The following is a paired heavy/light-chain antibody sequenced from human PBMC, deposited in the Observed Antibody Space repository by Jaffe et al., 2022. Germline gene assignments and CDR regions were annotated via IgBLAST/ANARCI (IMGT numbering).Light chain of an antibody. CDR3: QQDYDLPKT. V-gene: IGKV3D-7*01. CDR1: QSFSSNF. Sequence: EIVMTQSPATLSLSPGERATLSCRASQSFSSNFLSWYQQKPGQAPRLLIYATSTRATGTPARFSGSGSGTDFTLTISRLQPEDFAVYYCQQDYDLPKTFGQGTKVEIK. CDR2: ATS. J-gene: IGKJ1*01.
Heavy chain of an antibody. CDR2: ISPGGVT. J-gene: IGHJ3*02. Sequence: QVRLQQWGAGLLKPSETLSLSCAVYGAPLSGNYWSWIRQTPGKGLEWIGEISPGGVTKCTPSLKSRVTISRDTSKNQFSLKVTSVTAADTAVYYCARDFDYVDNWGAFDIWGQGAMVVVSS. V-gene: IGHV4-34*01. CDR1: GAPLSGNY. CDR3: ARDFDYVDNWGAFDI. D-gene: IGHD4-17*01.